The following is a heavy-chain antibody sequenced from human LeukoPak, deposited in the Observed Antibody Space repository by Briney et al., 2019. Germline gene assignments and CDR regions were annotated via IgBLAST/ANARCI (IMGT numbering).Heavy chain of an antibody. V-gene: IGHV5-51*01. Sequence: GESLKISCKASGYSFTNYWIGWVRQMPGKGLEWMGIIYPGDSDTRYSPSFQGQVTISADKSISTAYLQWSSMKASDTAMYYCARPLTIMVRGKPWAPNWFDPWGQGTLVTVSS. CDR2: IYPGDSDT. CDR3: ARPLTIMVRGKPWAPNWFDP. CDR1: GYSFTNYW. J-gene: IGHJ5*02. D-gene: IGHD3-10*01.